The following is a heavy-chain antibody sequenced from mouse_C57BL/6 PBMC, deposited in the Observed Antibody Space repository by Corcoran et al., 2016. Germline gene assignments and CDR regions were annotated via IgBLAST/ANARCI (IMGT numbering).Heavy chain of an antibody. CDR1: GYTFTDYY. Sequence: EVQLQQSGPELVKPGASVKISCKASGYTFTDYYMNWVKQSHGKSLEWIGDINPNNGGTSYNQKFKGKATLTVDKSSSTAYLELRSLTSEDSAVYYCARDYYYYDGNFDYWGQGTTLTVSS. CDR3: ARDYYYYDGNFDY. CDR2: INPNNGGT. D-gene: IGHD2-4*01. J-gene: IGHJ2*01. V-gene: IGHV1-26*01.